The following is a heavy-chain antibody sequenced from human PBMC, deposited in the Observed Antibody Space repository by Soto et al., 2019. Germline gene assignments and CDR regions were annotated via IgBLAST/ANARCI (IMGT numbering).Heavy chain of an antibody. V-gene: IGHV4-59*01. D-gene: IGHD3-3*01. J-gene: IGHJ4*02. Sequence: QVQLQESGPGLVKPSETLSLTCTVSGGSISSYYWSWIRQPPGKGLEWIGYIYYSGSTNYNPSLKSRVTISVDTSKNQISLKLSSVTAADTAVYYCARGSIGPLRFLEWSRERVFDYWGQGTLVTVSS. CDR3: ARGSIGPLRFLEWSRERVFDY. CDR1: GGSISSYY. CDR2: IYYSGST.